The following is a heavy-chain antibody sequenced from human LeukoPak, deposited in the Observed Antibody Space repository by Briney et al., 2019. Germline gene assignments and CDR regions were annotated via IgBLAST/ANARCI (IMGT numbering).Heavy chain of an antibody. D-gene: IGHD2-15*01. V-gene: IGHV5-51*01. CDR2: LYPGDSDT. J-gene: IGHJ4*02. Sequence: GESLKISCKGSGYSFTSYWIGWVRQMPGKGLEWMGILYPGDSDTRYSPSFQGQVTISADKSISTAYLQWSSLKASDTAMYYCARRRCSGGSCTSYYFDYWGQGTLVTVSS. CDR3: ARRRCSGGSCTSYYFDY. CDR1: GYSFTSYW.